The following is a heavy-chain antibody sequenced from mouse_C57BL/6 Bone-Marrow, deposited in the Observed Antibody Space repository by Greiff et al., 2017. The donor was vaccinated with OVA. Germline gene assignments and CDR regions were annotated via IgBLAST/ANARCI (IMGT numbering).Heavy chain of an antibody. CDR1: GYTFTDYN. CDR3: AIRWGGYQGNYLAWFAY. Sequence: VHVKQSGPELVKPGASVKIPCKASGYTFTDYNMDWVKQSHGKSLEWIGDINPNNGGTIYNQKFKGKATLTVDKSSSTAYMELRSLTSEDTAVYYCAIRWGGYQGNYLAWFAYWGQGTLVTVSA. J-gene: IGHJ3*01. CDR2: INPNNGGT. V-gene: IGHV1-18*01. D-gene: IGHD2-1*01.